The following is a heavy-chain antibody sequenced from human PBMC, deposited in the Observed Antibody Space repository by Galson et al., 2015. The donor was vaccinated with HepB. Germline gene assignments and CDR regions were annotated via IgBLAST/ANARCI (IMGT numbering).Heavy chain of an antibody. J-gene: IGHJ4*02. Sequence: SLRLSCAASGFTFSSYGMHWVRQAPGKGLEWVAVISYDGSNKYYADSVKGRFTISRDNSKNTLYLQMNSLRAEDTAVYYCAKAPHWYSSGWHFDYWGQGTLVTVSS. CDR2: ISYDGSNK. V-gene: IGHV3-30*18. D-gene: IGHD6-19*01. CDR1: GFTFSSYG. CDR3: AKAPHWYSSGWHFDY.